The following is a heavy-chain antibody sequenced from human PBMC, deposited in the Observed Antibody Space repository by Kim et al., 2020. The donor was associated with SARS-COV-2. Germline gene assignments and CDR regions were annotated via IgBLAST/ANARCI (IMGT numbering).Heavy chain of an antibody. V-gene: IGHV3-53*04. D-gene: IGHD3-10*01. CDR3: ARESNYYGSGRYFDP. Sequence: DSVKGRFTISRHNSKNTLYLQMNSLRAEDTAVYYCARESNYYGSGRYFDPWGQGTLVTVSS. J-gene: IGHJ5*02.